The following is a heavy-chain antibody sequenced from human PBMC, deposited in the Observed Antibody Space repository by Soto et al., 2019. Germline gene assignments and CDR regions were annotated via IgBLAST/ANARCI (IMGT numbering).Heavy chain of an antibody. J-gene: IGHJ4*02. CDR3: ARDRSEVVPAAMFDY. D-gene: IGHD2-2*01. CDR1: GGTFSSYT. CDR2: IIPIFGTA. V-gene: IGHV1-69*01. Sequence: QVQLVQSGAEVKKPGSSVKVSCKASGGTFSSYTISWVRQAPGQGLEWMGGIIPIFGTANYAQKFQGRVTITADESTSTAYMELSSLRSEDTAVYYCARDRSEVVPAAMFDYWGQGTLVTVSS.